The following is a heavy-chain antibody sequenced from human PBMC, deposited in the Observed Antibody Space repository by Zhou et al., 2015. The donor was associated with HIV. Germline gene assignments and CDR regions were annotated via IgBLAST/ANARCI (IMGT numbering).Heavy chain of an antibody. J-gene: IGHJ3*02. CDR3: AGPARSFGEPRQAFDI. CDR1: GGTFSSYA. CDR2: IIPIFGTA. D-gene: IGHD3-10*01. V-gene: IGHV1-69*01. Sequence: QVQLVQSGAEVKKPGSSVKVSCKASGGTFSSYAISWVRQAPGQGLEWMGGIIPIFGTANYAQKFQGRVTITADESTSTAYMELSSLRSEDTAVYYCAGPARSFGEPRQAFDIWGQGTMVTVSS.